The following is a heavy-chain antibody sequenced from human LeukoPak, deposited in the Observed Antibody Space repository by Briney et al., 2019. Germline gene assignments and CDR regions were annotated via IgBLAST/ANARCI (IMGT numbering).Heavy chain of an antibody. CDR1: EFSFGSYG. V-gene: IGHV3-23*01. CDR3: AKTESGYSYGYDY. CDR2: ISGSGGST. J-gene: IGHJ4*02. Sequence: GGSLRLSCAASEFSFGSYGMYWVRQAPGKGLEWVSAISGSGGSTYYADSVKGRFTISRDNSKNTLYLQMNSLRAEDTAVYYCAKTESGYSYGYDYWGQGTLVTVSS. D-gene: IGHD5-18*01.